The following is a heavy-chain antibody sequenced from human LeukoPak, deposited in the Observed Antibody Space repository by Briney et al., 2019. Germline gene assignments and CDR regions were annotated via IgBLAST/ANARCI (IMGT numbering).Heavy chain of an antibody. V-gene: IGHV3-9*01. CDR3: AKDAPNGSVDF. CDR1: GFTFERYV. D-gene: IGHD2-8*01. CDR2: IHPNNGGV. J-gene: IGHJ4*02. Sequence: PGGSLRLSCVTSGFTFERYVMHWMRLAPGKGLECVSSIHPNNGGVGYAASVKGRFAISRDNARNSLYLEMTSLRPEDPAVYYCAKDAPNGSVDFWGRGTLVTVSS.